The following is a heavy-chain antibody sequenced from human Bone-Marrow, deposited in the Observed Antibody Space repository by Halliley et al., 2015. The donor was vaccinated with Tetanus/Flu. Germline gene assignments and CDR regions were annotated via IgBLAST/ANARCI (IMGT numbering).Heavy chain of an antibody. V-gene: IGHV5-51*01. Sequence: IYPGDSDTQYSPSFEGHVTISADQSISTAYLQWSGLRASDTAVYYCARRDYYDSGGSPSKYFHHWGQGTLVTVSS. J-gene: IGHJ1*01. D-gene: IGHD3-22*01. CDR2: IYPGDSDT. CDR3: ARRDYYDSGGSPSKYFHH.